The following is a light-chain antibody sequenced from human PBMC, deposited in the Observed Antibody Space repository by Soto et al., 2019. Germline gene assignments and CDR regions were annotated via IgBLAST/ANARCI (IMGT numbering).Light chain of an antibody. J-gene: IGLJ3*02. CDR1: TGSVTSGHY. Sequence: QAVVTQEPSLTVSPGGTVTLTCGSSTGSVTSGHYPYWFQQKPGHAPRTLIYDTSKKHSWTPARFSGSLLGGKAALTLSGVQLGAGVDYSGLLYPGIALHWVFGEGTKVTVL. CDR3: LLYPGIALHWV. V-gene: IGLV7-46*01. CDR2: DTS.